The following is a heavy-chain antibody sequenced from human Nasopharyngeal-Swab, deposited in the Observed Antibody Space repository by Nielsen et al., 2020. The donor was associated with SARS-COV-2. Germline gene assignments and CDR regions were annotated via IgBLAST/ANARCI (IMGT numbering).Heavy chain of an antibody. V-gene: IGHV3-23*01. Sequence: GESLKISCAASGFTFSDYYMSWVRQAPGKGLEWVSAISGSGGSTYYADSVKGRFTISRDNSKNTLYLQMNSLRAEDTAVYYCASLHPGYWGQGTLVTVSS. J-gene: IGHJ4*02. CDR2: ISGSGGST. D-gene: IGHD5/OR15-5a*01. CDR1: GFTFSDYY. CDR3: ASLHPGY.